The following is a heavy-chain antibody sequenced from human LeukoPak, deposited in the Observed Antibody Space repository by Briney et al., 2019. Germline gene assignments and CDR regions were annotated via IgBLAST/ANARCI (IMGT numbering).Heavy chain of an antibody. V-gene: IGHV3-30*18. CDR1: GFTFSSYG. Sequence: PGGSLRLSCAASGFTFSSYGMHWFRQAPGKGLEWVAVITYDGSNKYYADSVKGRFTMSRDNSKNTMYLQMNSLRTEDTAAYYCVKGYYDFDYWGQGTLVTVSS. CDR2: ITYDGSNK. D-gene: IGHD3-3*01. CDR3: VKGYYDFDY. J-gene: IGHJ4*02.